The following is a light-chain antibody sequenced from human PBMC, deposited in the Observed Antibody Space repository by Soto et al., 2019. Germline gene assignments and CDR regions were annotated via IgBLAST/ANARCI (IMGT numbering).Light chain of an antibody. V-gene: IGLV2-14*01. Sequence: QSALTQPASVSGSPGRSITIPCTGTSTDVGAYNYVSWYQQYPGKAPKIMIYDVTYRPSGVSNRFSGSKSGNTASLTISGLQAEDEADYYCSSFTTIRTLVFGGGTKLTVL. CDR3: SSFTTIRTLV. J-gene: IGLJ2*01. CDR2: DVT. CDR1: STDVGAYNY.